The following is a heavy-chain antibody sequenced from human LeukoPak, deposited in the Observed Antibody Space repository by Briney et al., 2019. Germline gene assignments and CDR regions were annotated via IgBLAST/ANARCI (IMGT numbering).Heavy chain of an antibody. CDR1: GYTFTSYD. V-gene: IGHV1-8*01. CDR3: ALRGYSYGSPYYYYYYMDV. D-gene: IGHD5-18*01. CDR2: MNPNSGNT. Sequence: ASVKVSCKASGYTFTSYDINWVRQATGQGLEWMGWMNPNSGNTGYAQKFQGRVTMTRNTSISTAYMELCSLRSEDTAVYYCALRGYSYGSPYYYYYYMDVWGKGTTVTVSS. J-gene: IGHJ6*03.